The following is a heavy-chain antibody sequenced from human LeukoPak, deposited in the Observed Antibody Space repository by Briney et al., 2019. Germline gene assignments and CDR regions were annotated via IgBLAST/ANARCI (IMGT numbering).Heavy chain of an antibody. CDR2: INPNSGGT. J-gene: IGHJ5*02. D-gene: IGHD2-8*01. Sequence: ASVKVSCKASGYSFNDKYLHWVRQAPGQGLEWMGSINPNSGGTNYAQKFQGRVTMTTDTSMGTAYMELSRLTSDDTAVYYCARAGGCSWFDPWGQGTLVTVSS. V-gene: IGHV1-2*02. CDR3: ARAGGCSWFDP. CDR1: GYSFNDKY.